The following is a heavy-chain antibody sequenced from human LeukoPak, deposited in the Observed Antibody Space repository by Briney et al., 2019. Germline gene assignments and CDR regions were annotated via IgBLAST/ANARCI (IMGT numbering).Heavy chain of an antibody. Sequence: GGSLRLSCAASGFTFSSYAMHWVRQAPGKGLEWVAVISYDGSNKYYADSVKGRFTISRDNSKNTLYLQMNSLRAEDTAVYYCARAGQLGVVVTAIPLWVDYWGQGTLVTVSS. D-gene: IGHD2-21*02. V-gene: IGHV3-30-3*01. J-gene: IGHJ4*02. CDR3: ARAGQLGVVVTAIPLWVDY. CDR1: GFTFSSYA. CDR2: ISYDGSNK.